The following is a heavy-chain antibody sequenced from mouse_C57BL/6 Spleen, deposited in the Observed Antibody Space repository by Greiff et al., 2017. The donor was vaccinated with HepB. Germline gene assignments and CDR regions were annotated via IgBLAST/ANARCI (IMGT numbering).Heavy chain of an antibody. CDR1: GYTFTGYW. Sequence: VQLQQSGAELMKPGASVKLSCKATGYTFTGYWIEWVKQRPGHGLEWIGEILPGSGSTNYNEKFKGKATFTADTSSNTAYMQLSSLTTEDSAIYYCARKAPFYYGKGVHFDYWGQGTTLTVSS. D-gene: IGHD2-1*01. CDR3: ARKAPFYYGKGVHFDY. J-gene: IGHJ2*01. V-gene: IGHV1-9*01. CDR2: ILPGSGST.